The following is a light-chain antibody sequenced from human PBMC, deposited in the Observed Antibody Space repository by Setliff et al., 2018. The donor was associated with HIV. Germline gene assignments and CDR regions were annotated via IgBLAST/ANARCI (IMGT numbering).Light chain of an antibody. CDR1: SYDIGYKNC. V-gene: IGLV2-14*03. Sequence: QSALAQPASVSGSPGQSITISCTGTSYDIGYKNCVSWYQQHPGKAPKLIIFDVSSRPSGISDRFSGSKSGNTASLAISGLQAEDEADYYCSSCTTITTYVFGPGTKGTVL. CDR3: SSCTTITTYV. J-gene: IGLJ1*01. CDR2: DVS.